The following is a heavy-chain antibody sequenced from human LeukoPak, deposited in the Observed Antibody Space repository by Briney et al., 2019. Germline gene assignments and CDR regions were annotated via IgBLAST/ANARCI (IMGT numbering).Heavy chain of an antibody. Sequence: SETLSLTCAVYGGSFSGYYWSWIRQPPGKGLEWIGEINHSGSTNYNPSLKSRVTISVDTSKNQFSLKLSSVTAADTAVYYCARGLAAAGDRGYNWFDPWGQGTLVTVSS. D-gene: IGHD6-13*01. V-gene: IGHV4-34*01. CDR3: ARGLAAAGDRGYNWFDP. CDR1: GGSFSGYY. CDR2: INHSGST. J-gene: IGHJ5*02.